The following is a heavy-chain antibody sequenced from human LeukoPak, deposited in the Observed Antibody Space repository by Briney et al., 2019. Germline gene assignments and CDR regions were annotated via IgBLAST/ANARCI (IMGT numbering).Heavy chain of an antibody. V-gene: IGHV3-15*07. CDR2: IKSKTDGGTT. J-gene: IGHJ3*02. CDR1: GFTFSSYW. D-gene: IGHD3-22*01. CDR3: TTDYLYYYDSSGYQYGDAFDI. Sequence: PGGSLRLSCAASGFTFSSYWMHWVRQAPGKGLEWVGRIKSKTDGGTTDYAAPVKGRFTISRDDSKNTLYLQMNSLKTEDTAVYYCTTDYLYYYDSSGYQYGDAFDIWGQGTMVTVSS.